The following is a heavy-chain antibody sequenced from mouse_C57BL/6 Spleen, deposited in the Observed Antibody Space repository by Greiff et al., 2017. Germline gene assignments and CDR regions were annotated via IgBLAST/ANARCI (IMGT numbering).Heavy chain of an antibody. D-gene: IGHD2-4*01. Sequence: QVQLQQPGAELVMPGASVKLSCKASGYTFTSYWMHWVKQRPGQGLEWIGEIDPSDSYTNYNQKFKGKSTLTVDKSSSTAYMQLSSLTSEDSAVYYGARVYYDYVFDYWGQGTTLTVSS. CDR1: GYTFTSYW. CDR2: IDPSDSYT. V-gene: IGHV1-69*01. CDR3: ARVYYDYVFDY. J-gene: IGHJ2*01.